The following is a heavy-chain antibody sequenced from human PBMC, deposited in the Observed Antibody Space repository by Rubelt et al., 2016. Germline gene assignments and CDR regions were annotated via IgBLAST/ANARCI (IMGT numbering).Heavy chain of an antibody. J-gene: IGHJ4*02. CDR1: GFIFNTYS. CDR2: IGSGSARI. D-gene: IGHD2-15*01. Sequence: EVQLVESGGDLVQPGGSLRLSCAASGFIFNTYSMDWVRQAPGKGLEWVAYIGSGSARIYYAASVQGRFTVSRDSAENSLYLPMNSRRAEDTAVYYCARVDGSHSYWGRGTLVTVSS. CDR3: ARVDGSHSY. V-gene: IGHV3-48*04.